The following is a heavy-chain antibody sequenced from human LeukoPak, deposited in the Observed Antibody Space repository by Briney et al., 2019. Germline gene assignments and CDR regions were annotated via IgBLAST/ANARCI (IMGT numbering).Heavy chain of an antibody. J-gene: IGHJ4*02. CDR1: GFTFNNYW. D-gene: IGHD1-1*01. CDR3: TRVGNWAHGY. V-gene: IGHV3-74*01. Sequence: GGSLRLSCAASGFTFNNYWMHWVRQAPGKGLVWVARINSDGSGTNHADSVKGRFTISRDNAKNTLYLQTNSLRAEDTAVYYCTRVGNWAHGYWGQGALVTVSS. CDR2: INSDGSGT.